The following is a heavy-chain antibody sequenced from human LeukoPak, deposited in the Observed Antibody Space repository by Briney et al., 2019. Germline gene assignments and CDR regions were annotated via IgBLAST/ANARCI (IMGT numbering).Heavy chain of an antibody. CDR3: ARVNVVVPAAMRGWYFDL. J-gene: IGHJ2*01. D-gene: IGHD2-2*01. CDR1: GGTFSSYA. V-gene: IGHV1-69*13. Sequence: ASVKVSCKASGGTFSSYAISWVRQAPGQGLEWMGGIIPIFGTANYAQKFQGRVTITADESTSTAYMELSSLRSEDTAVYYCARVNVVVPAAMRGWYFDLWGRGTLVTVSP. CDR2: IIPIFGTA.